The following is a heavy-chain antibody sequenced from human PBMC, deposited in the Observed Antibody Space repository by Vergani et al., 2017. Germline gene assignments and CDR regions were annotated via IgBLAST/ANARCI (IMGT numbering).Heavy chain of an antibody. J-gene: IGHJ6*03. D-gene: IGHD2-2*02. V-gene: IGHV4-4*02. Sequence: QVQLQESGPGLVKPSGTLSLTCAVSGGSISSSNWWSWVRPPPGKGLEWIGEIYHSGSTNYNPSLKSRVTISVDKPQNQFSLKLSSVTAADTAVYYCARAFIVVVPAAIQDYYYYYMDVWGKGTTVTVSS. CDR2: IYHSGST. CDR3: ARAFIVVVPAAIQDYYYYYMDV. CDR1: GGSISSSNW.